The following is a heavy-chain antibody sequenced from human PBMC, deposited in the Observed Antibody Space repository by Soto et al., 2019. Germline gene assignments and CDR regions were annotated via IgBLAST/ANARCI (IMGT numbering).Heavy chain of an antibody. D-gene: IGHD3-22*01. CDR2: ISSSSSYI. CDR1: GFIFSSYS. Sequence: GGSLRLSCAASGFIFSSYSMNWVRQAPGKGLEWVSSISSSSSYIYYADSVKGRFTISRDNAKNSLYLQMNSLRAEDTAVYYCARDLARPYYYDSSGYYHDYWGQGTLVTVSS. CDR3: ARDLARPYYYDSSGYYHDY. J-gene: IGHJ4*02. V-gene: IGHV3-21*01.